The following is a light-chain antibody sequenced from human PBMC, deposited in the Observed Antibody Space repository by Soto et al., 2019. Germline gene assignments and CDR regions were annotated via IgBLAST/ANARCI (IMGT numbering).Light chain of an antibody. J-gene: IGKJ1*01. V-gene: IGKV3-20*01. Sequence: EIGLTQSPGTLSLSTGERATLSCRASQSVSSSCLAWYQQKPGQAPRLLISGASNKATGIPDRFSGSGSGTDFTLTISRLEPEDFAVYYCQQYGSSPRTFGQGTKVDI. CDR3: QQYGSSPRT. CDR1: QSVSSSC. CDR2: GAS.